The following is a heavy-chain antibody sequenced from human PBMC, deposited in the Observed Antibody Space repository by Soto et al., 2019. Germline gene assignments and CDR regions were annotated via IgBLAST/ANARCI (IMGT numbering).Heavy chain of an antibody. CDR1: GGSVSSGSYS. V-gene: IGHV4-61*01. CDR3: ATMGYYDSSHKPFDY. Sequence: SETLSLTCTVSGGSVSSGSYSWSWIRQPPGKGLEWIGYIYYSGSTNYNPSLKSRVTISVDTSKNQFSLKLSSVTAADTAVYYCATMGYYDSSHKPFDYWGQGTVVTVSS. J-gene: IGHJ4*02. D-gene: IGHD3-22*01. CDR2: IYYSGST.